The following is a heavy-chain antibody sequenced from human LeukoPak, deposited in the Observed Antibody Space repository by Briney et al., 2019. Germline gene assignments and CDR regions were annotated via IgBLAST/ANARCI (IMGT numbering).Heavy chain of an antibody. D-gene: IGHD1-26*01. CDR1: GLTISSYW. CDR3: ARRAYSGSYFYFDY. Sequence: GGSLRLSCAASGLTISSYWMHWVRPAPGKGVVWVSRINSDGSSISYADAVKGRFTISRDNAKNTLYLQMNSLRAEDTAVYYCARRAYSGSYFYFDYWGQGTLVTVSS. J-gene: IGHJ4*02. V-gene: IGHV3-74*01. CDR2: INSDGSSI.